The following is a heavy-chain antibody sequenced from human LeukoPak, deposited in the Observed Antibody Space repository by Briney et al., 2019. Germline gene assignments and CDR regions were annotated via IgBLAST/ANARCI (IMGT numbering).Heavy chain of an antibody. V-gene: IGHV3-23*01. CDR3: AKSSGSYLADYFDY. CDR2: LSGSGGST. J-gene: IGHJ4*02. D-gene: IGHD1-26*01. CDR1: GFTFSSYA. Sequence: SGGSLRLSCAASGFTFSSYAMSWVRQAPGKGLEGVSVLSGSGGSTYYADSVKGRFTISRDNSKNTLYLQMNSLRAEDTAVYYCAKSSGSYLADYFDYWGQGTLVTVSS.